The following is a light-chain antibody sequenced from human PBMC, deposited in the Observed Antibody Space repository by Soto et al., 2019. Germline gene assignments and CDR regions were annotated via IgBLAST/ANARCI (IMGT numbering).Light chain of an antibody. J-gene: IGKJ1*01. CDR2: GAS. CDR1: QSVSSSH. V-gene: IGKV3-20*01. CDR3: QQYGSSPRT. Sequence: IVLTQSPATLSLSPGETVTLSCRASQSVSSSHIAWYQQKPGQSPRLLIDGASSRASGIPDRFSGSGSGTDFTLTISRLEPEDFAVYYCQQYGSSPRTFGQGTKVDIK.